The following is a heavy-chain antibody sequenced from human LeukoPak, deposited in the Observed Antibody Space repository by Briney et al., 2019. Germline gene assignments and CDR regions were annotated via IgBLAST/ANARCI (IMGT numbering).Heavy chain of an antibody. CDR3: ARERGQLRGEAFDI. Sequence: SETLSLTCTVSGVSISTYYWTWIRQPAGQGLVWIGRIYSSGSTNYNPSLDGRVTMSVDTSKNQFSLKLRPVTAADTVVYYCARERGQLRGEAFDIWGQGTLVTVSS. CDR2: IYSSGST. D-gene: IGHD3-3*01. V-gene: IGHV4-4*07. J-gene: IGHJ3*02. CDR1: GVSISTYY.